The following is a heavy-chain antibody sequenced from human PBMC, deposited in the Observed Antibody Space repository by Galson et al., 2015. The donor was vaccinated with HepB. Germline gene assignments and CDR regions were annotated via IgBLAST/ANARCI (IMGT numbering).Heavy chain of an antibody. CDR3: ARVITFGGVIGHHAFDI. CDR2: IIPILGIA. V-gene: IGHV1-69*10. D-gene: IGHD3-16*02. J-gene: IGHJ3*02. CDR1: RGTFSSYA. Sequence: SVKVSCKASRGTFSSYAISWVRQAPGQGLEWMGGIIPILGIANYAQKFQGRVTITADKSTSTAYMELSSLRSEDTAVYYCARVITFGGVIGHHAFDIWGQGTMVTVSS.